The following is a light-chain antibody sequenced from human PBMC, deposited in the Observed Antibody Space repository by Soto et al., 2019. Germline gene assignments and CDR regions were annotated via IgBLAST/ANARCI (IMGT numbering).Light chain of an antibody. Sequence: AIRMTQSPSSFSASTGDRVTITYRASQGISSYLAWYQQKPGKAPKLLNYAASTLQSGVPSRFSGSGSGTVFTLTISCLQSEDFATYYCQQYYSYLRTFGQGTKVDIK. CDR2: AAS. CDR3: QQYYSYLRT. V-gene: IGKV1-8*01. CDR1: QGISSY. J-gene: IGKJ1*01.